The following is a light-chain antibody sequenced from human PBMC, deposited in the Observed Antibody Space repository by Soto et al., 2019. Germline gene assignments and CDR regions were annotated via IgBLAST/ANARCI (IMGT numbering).Light chain of an antibody. CDR2: DAS. V-gene: IGKV3-11*01. CDR1: QSIRTS. J-gene: IGKJ5*01. CDR3: QQRNVWPPIT. Sequence: EIVLTQSPATLSLSAGERATLSCRASQSIRTSLAWYQQKPGQAPRLVIFDASNRANGVPSRFGGSGSGTDFSLIIISLVPEDFAVYYCQQRNVWPPITFGQGTRLEIK.